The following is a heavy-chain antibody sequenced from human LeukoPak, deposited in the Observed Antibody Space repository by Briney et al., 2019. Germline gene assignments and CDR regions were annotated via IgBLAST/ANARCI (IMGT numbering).Heavy chain of an antibody. J-gene: IGHJ4*02. D-gene: IGHD3-22*01. Sequence: SVKVSCKASGGTFSSYTISWVRQAPGQRLEWMGRVIPILGIANYAQKFQGRVTITADKSTSTAYMELSSLRSEDTAVYYCARDPRYYYDSSGLDWGQGTLVTVSS. CDR3: ARDPRYYYDSSGLD. CDR1: GGTFSSYT. CDR2: VIPILGIA. V-gene: IGHV1-69*04.